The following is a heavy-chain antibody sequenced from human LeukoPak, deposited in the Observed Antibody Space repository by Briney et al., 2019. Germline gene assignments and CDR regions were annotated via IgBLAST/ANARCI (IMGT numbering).Heavy chain of an antibody. Sequence: GGSLRLSCTTSGFTFGDYAMTWVRQAPGKGLEWVGFISSETYGGTAEYAASVKGRFIISRDDSKSIAYLQMNSLKTEDTAVYYCTRDQTPYYWGQGTLVTVSS. CDR2: ISSETYGGTA. V-gene: IGHV3-49*04. CDR1: GFTFGDYA. J-gene: IGHJ4*02. CDR3: TRDQTPYY.